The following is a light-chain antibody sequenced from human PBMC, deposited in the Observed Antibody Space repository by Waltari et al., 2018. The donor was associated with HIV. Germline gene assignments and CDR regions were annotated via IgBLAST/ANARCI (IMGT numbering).Light chain of an antibody. CDR3: SSYTSNITRV. Sequence: QSALTQPASVSGSPRQSITISCPGTSSYVGGYNYVSWYQHHHGTAPKLMIYDVSNRPSGVSNRFSGSKSGNTASLTISGLQAEDEADYYCSSYTSNITRVFGGGTKLTVL. CDR1: SSYVGGYNY. CDR2: DVS. J-gene: IGLJ3*02. V-gene: IGLV2-14*01.